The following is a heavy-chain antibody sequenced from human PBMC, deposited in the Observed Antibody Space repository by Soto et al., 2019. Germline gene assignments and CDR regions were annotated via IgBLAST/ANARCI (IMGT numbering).Heavy chain of an antibody. CDR1: GYTFTSYG. J-gene: IGHJ6*02. D-gene: IGHD5-12*01. CDR2: ISAYNGNT. Sequence: ASVKVSFKASGYTFTSYGISWVRQAPGQGLEWMGWISAYNGNTNYAQKLQGRVTMTTDTSTSTAYMELRSLRSDDTAVYYCAREVVATIRRYYYYGMDVWGQGTTVTVSS. CDR3: AREVVATIRRYYYYGMDV. V-gene: IGHV1-18*01.